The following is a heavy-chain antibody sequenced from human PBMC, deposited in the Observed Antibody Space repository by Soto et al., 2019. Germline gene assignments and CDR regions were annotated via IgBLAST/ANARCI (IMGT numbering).Heavy chain of an antibody. CDR2: ISGSGGST. CDR3: AKDPPYYYDSSGYYRFDY. V-gene: IGHV3-23*01. Sequence: GGSLRLSCAASGFCFSSYAMSWVRQAPGKGLEWVSAISGSGGSTYYADSVKGRFTISRDNCKNTLYLQMNSLRAEHTAVYYCAKDPPYYYDSSGYYRFDYWGQGTLVTVS. J-gene: IGHJ4*02. CDR1: GFCFSSYA. D-gene: IGHD3-22*01.